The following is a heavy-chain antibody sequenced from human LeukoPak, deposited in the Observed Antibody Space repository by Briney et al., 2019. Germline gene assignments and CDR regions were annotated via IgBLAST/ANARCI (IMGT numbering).Heavy chain of an antibody. CDR1: GFTFSSYG. Sequence: GRSLRLSCAASGFTFSSYGMHWVRQAPGKGLEWVAVISYDGSNKYYADSVKGRFTISRDNSKNTLYLQMNSLRAEDTAVYYCAKVSERLATVSNFDYWGRGTLVTASS. J-gene: IGHJ4*02. CDR3: AKVSERLATVSNFDY. D-gene: IGHD6-19*01. CDR2: ISYDGSNK. V-gene: IGHV3-30*18.